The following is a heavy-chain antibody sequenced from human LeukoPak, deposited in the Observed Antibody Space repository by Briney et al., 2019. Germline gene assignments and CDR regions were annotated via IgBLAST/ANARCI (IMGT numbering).Heavy chain of an antibody. CDR2: IYPGDSDT. CDR3: ARRTSRDGYMRAFDY. J-gene: IGHJ4*02. V-gene: IGHV5-51*01. D-gene: IGHD5-24*01. Sequence: GESLKISCKGSGYSFTSYWIGWVRQMPGKGLEWMGIIYPGDSDTRYSPSFQGQVTISADKSISTAYLQWSTLKASDTAMYCCARRTSRDGYMRAFDYWGQGTLVTVSS. CDR1: GYSFTSYW.